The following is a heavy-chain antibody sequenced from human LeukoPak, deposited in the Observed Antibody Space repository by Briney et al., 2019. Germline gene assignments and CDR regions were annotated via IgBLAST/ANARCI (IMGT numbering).Heavy chain of an antibody. CDR3: ANRVGYCSCTSCYDY. V-gene: IGHV3-30*02. J-gene: IGHJ4*02. Sequence: GGSLRLSCAASGFTFSSYGMHWVRQAPGKGLEWVAFIRYDGSNKYYADSVKGRFTISRDNSKNTLYLQMNSLRAEDTAVYYCANRVGYCSCTSCYDYWGQGTLVTVSS. D-gene: IGHD2-2*01. CDR2: IRYDGSNK. CDR1: GFTFSSYG.